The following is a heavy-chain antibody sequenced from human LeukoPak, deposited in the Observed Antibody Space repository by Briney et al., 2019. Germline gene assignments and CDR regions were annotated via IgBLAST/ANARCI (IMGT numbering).Heavy chain of an antibody. CDR2: ISGSGGST. V-gene: IGHV3-23*01. D-gene: IGHD2-2*01. J-gene: IGHJ3*01. Sequence: GGSLRLSCAASGFTFSSYAMSWVRQAPGKGLEWVSAISGSGGSTYYADSVKGRFTISRDNSKNTLYLQMNSLRAEDTAVYYCAKALNCSSTSCYGATMGDAFDLWGQGTMVTVSS. CDR3: AKALNCSSTSCYGATMGDAFDL. CDR1: GFTFSSYA.